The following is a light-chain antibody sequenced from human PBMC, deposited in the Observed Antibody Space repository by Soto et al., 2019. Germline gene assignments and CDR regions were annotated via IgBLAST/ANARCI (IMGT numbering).Light chain of an antibody. CDR3: QQYGTSPHT. Sequence: DIVMTQTPLSLSVSPGQPASMSCKSSQSLLHGGGKTYLYWYLQKPGQPPQLLMYEVSNRFSGVPDRFSGSGSGTDFTLTISRLEPEDFAVYYCQQYGTSPHTFGGGTKVDIK. CDR1: QSLLHGGGKTY. CDR2: EVS. V-gene: IGKV2D-29*01. J-gene: IGKJ4*01.